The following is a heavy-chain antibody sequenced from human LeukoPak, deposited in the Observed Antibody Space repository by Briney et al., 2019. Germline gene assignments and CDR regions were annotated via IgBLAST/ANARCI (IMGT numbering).Heavy chain of an antibody. CDR3: ATGLGYCSSTSCPDY. CDR1: GYTFTNYY. V-gene: IGHV1-69-2*01. D-gene: IGHD2-2*01. J-gene: IGHJ4*02. Sequence: ASVKVSCKVSGYTFTNYYMHWVQQAPGKGLEWMGLVDPEDGETIYAEKFQSRVTITADTSTDTAYMELSSLRSEDTAVYYCATGLGYCSSTSCPDYWGQGTLVTVSS. CDR2: VDPEDGET.